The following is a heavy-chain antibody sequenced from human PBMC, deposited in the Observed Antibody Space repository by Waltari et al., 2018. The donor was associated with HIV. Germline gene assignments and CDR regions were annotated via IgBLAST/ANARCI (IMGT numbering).Heavy chain of an antibody. J-gene: IGHJ4*02. CDR2: ISYDGSNK. CDR3: ARGGYITIIAAFDY. V-gene: IGHV3-30*01. CDR1: GFTFSRYA. Sequence: QVQLVESAGGVVQPGRSLRLPCAASGFTFSRYAMHWVRQAPGKGLEWVAVISYDGSNKYYADSVKGRFTISRDNSKNTLYLQMNSLRTEDTAVYYCARGGYITIIAAFDYWGQGTLVTVSS. D-gene: IGHD3-22*01.